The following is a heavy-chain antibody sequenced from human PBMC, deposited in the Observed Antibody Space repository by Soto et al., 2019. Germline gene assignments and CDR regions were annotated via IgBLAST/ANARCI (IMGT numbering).Heavy chain of an antibody. V-gene: IGHV4-31*03. CDR3: ARSMFYSDGSNYSPFDY. D-gene: IGHD3-22*01. Sequence: LSLTCTVSGGSISSGGYYWSWIRQHPGKGLEWIGYIYYTGSINYNPSLKSRVTISIDASKDQFSLRLSSVTAADTAVYYCARSMFYSDGSNYSPFDYWGQGTLVTVSS. CDR2: IYYTGSI. CDR1: GGSISSGGYY. J-gene: IGHJ4*02.